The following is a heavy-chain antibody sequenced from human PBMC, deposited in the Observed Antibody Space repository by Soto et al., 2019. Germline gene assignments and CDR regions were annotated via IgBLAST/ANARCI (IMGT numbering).Heavy chain of an antibody. J-gene: IGHJ4*02. CDR3: ANGDYTSRFDY. V-gene: IGHV4-31*03. CDR2: IYYSGST. D-gene: IGHD4-17*01. Sequence: PSETLSLTCTVSGGSISSGCYYWSWIRQQPGKGLEWIGYIYYSGSTYCNPSLKSRVTISVDTSKNQFSLKLSSVTAADTAVYYCANGDYTSRFDYWGQGALVTVSS. CDR1: GGSISSGCYY.